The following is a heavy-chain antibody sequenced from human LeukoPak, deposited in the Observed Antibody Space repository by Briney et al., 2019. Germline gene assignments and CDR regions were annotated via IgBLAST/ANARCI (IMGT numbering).Heavy chain of an antibody. CDR3: ASGWLRRDY. D-gene: IGHD3-10*01. CDR1: GFTFSSYS. V-gene: IGHV3-48*04. J-gene: IGHJ4*02. Sequence: GGSLRLSCAASGFTFSSYSMNWVRQAPGKGLEWVSYISSSSSTIYYADSVKGRFTISRDNTKNSLYLQMNSLRAEDTAVYYCASGWLRRDYWGQGTLVTVSS. CDR2: ISSSSSTI.